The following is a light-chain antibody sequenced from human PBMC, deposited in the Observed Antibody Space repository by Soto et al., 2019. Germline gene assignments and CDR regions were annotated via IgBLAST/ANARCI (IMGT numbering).Light chain of an antibody. Sequence: QLVLTQPPSASGTPGQRVTISCSGSSSNIGSNTVNWYQQLPGTAPKLLIYRNNQRPSGVPDRFSGSKSGTSASLAISGLQSEDEADYYCAAWDDSLNGRFFGTGTKLTVL. CDR2: RNN. CDR3: AAWDDSLNGRF. CDR1: SSNIGSNT. J-gene: IGLJ1*01. V-gene: IGLV1-44*01.